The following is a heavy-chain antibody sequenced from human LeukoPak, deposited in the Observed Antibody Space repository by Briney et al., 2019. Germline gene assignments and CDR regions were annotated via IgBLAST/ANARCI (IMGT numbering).Heavy chain of an antibody. CDR2: ISAYNGNT. CDR1: GYTFTSYG. J-gene: IGHJ6*02. V-gene: IGHV1-18*01. D-gene: IGHD3-22*01. CDR3: ARDRPITMIVVATYGMDV. Sequence: ASVKVSCKASGYTFTSYGISWVRQAPGQGLEWMGWISAYNGNTNYAQKLQGRVTMTTDTSTSTAYMELRGLRSDDTAVYYCARDRPITMIVVATYGMDVWGQGTTVTVSS.